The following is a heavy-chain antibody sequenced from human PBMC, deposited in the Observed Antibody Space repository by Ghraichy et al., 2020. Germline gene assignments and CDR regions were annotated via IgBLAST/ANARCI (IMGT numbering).Heavy chain of an antibody. D-gene: IGHD3-22*01. CDR2: IYSGGST. Sequence: GGSLRLSCAASGFTVSSNYMSWVRQAPGKGLEWVSVIYSGGSTYYADSVKGRFTISRDNSKNTLYLQMNSLRAEDTAVYYCARGKGAYYDSSGYYLSYYYYYGMDVWGQGTTVTVSS. J-gene: IGHJ6*02. CDR1: GFTVSSNY. CDR3: ARGKGAYYDSSGYYLSYYYYYGMDV. V-gene: IGHV3-66*01.